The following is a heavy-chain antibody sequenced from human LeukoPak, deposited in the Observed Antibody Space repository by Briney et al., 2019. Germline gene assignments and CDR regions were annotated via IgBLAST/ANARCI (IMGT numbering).Heavy chain of an antibody. Sequence: PGGSLRLSCAASGFTFSSYWMHWVRQVPGQGLVWVSHIDGDGRITNYADSVKGRFTISRDNSKNTLYLQMSSLRAEDTAVYYCVREKSGYTNGWYLFDYWGQGTLVTVSS. V-gene: IGHV3-74*01. J-gene: IGHJ4*02. CDR1: GFTFSSYW. CDR2: IDGDGRIT. CDR3: VREKSGYTNGWYLFDY. D-gene: IGHD6-19*01.